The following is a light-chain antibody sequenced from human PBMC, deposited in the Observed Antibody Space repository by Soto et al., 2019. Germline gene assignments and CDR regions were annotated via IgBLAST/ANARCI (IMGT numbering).Light chain of an antibody. Sequence: EIVLTQSPGTLSLSPGEGATLSCRASQSISSNFLAWYQQKPGQAPRLLIYGASTRATGIPARFSGTGSGTEFTLTISSLQSEDFAVDYCQQYNTWPPITFGQGTRLE. J-gene: IGKJ5*01. CDR2: GAS. CDR1: QSISSNF. CDR3: QQYNTWPPIT. V-gene: IGKV3-15*01.